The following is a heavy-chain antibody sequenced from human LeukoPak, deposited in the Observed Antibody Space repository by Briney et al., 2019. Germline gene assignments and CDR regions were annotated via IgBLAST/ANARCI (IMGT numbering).Heavy chain of an antibody. CDR1: GFTFSSYA. V-gene: IGHV3-30*10. CDR3: ARGRSLSPRIDY. Sequence: GGSLRLCCAASGFTFSSYAMRWVRQAPGKGLEWVAVISYDGSNKHYTDSVNARFTISRDNSKNTLYLQMNSLRAEDTAVYYCARGRSLSPRIDYWGQGTLVTVSS. CDR2: ISYDGSNK. J-gene: IGHJ4*02.